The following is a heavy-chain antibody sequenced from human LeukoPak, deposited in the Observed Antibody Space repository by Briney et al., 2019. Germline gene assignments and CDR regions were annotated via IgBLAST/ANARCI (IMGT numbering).Heavy chain of an antibody. CDR3: ARGYRRDGYNLGY. J-gene: IGHJ4*02. D-gene: IGHD5-24*01. CDR2: ISYDGSNK. CDR1: GFTFSSYG. V-gene: IGHV3-30*03. Sequence: GGSLRLSCAASGFTFSSYGMHWVRQAPGKGLEWVAVISYDGSNKYYADSVKGRFTISRDNSKNTLYLQMNSLRAEDTAVYYCARGYRRDGYNLGYWGQGTLVTVSS.